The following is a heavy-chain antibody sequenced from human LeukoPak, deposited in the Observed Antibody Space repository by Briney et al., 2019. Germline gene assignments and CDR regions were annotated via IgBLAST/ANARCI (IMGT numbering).Heavy chain of an antibody. D-gene: IGHD3-22*01. J-gene: IGHJ4*02. V-gene: IGHV4-38-2*02. CDR2: IYYSGST. Sequence: PSETLSLTCTVSGYSISNGYYWGWIRQPPGKGLEWIGSIYYSGSTYYNPSLKSRVTISVDTSKNQFSLKLSSVTAADTAVYYCADLGLGYYYDSSGPNWGQGTLVTVSS. CDR3: ADLGLGYYYDSSGPN. CDR1: GYSISNGYY.